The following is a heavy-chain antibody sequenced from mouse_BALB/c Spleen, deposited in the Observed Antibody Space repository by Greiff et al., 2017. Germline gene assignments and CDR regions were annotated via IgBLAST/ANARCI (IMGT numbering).Heavy chain of an antibody. CDR3: VRREENYFEGYAMDY. Sequence: VKDRFTISRDDSQSMLYLQMNNLKTEDTAMYYCVRREENYFEGYAMDYWGQGTSVTVSS. V-gene: IGHV10S3*01. D-gene: IGHD1-1*01. J-gene: IGHJ4*01.